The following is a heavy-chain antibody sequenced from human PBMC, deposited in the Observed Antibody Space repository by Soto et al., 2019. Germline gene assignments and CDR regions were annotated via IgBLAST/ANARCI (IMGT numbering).Heavy chain of an antibody. CDR3: ARYSGRYYGNWYFDL. V-gene: IGHV1-69*02. CDR1: GGTFSSYP. J-gene: IGHJ2*01. D-gene: IGHD1-26*01. Sequence: QVQLVQSGAEVKKPGSSVKVSCKASGGTFSSYPISWVRQAPGPGLEWMGRILPILGIANYAPKFQGRVTMTADKATSTADMELLSLRSEDTAVYYCARYSGRYYGNWYFDLWGRGTLVTVSS. CDR2: ILPILGIA.